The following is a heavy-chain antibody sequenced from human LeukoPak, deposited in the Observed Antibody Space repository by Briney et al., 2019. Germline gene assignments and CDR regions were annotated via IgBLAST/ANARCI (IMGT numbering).Heavy chain of an antibody. Sequence: GGSLRLSCAASGFTFSSYGMHWVRQAPGKGLEWVAVIWYDGSNKYYADSVKGRFTISRDNSKNTLYLQMNSLRAEDTAVYYCARENSRSFAKFDYWGQGPLVTVSS. CDR2: IWYDGSNK. CDR1: GFTFSSYG. J-gene: IGHJ4*02. CDR3: ARENSRSFAKFDY. V-gene: IGHV3-33*01. D-gene: IGHD3-3*01.